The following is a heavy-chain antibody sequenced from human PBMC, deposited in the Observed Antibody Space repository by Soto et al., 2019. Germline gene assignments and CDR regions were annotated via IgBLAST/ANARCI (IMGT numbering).Heavy chain of an antibody. CDR1: GYTFTSYG. V-gene: IGHV1-18*01. CDR3: ARDAWGVGATIHYYGMDV. Sequence: APVKVSCKASGYTFTSYGISWVRQAPGQGLEWMGWISAYNGNTNYAQKLQGRVTMTTDTSTSTAYMELRSLRSDDTAVYYCARDAWGVGATIHYYGMDVWGQGTTVTVSS. D-gene: IGHD1-26*01. J-gene: IGHJ6*02. CDR2: ISAYNGNT.